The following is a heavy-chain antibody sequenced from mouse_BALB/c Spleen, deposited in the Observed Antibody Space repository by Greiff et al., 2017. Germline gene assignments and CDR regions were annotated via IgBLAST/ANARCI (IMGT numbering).Heavy chain of an antibody. CDR3: TRSDYDYDWAY. Sequence: LQQPGSELVRPGASVKLSCKASGYTFTSYWMHWVKQRPGQGLEWIGNIYPGSGSTNYDEKFKSKATLTVDTSSSTAYMQLSSLTSEDSAVYYCTRSDYDYDWAYWGQGTLVTVSA. CDR1: GYTFTSYW. J-gene: IGHJ3*01. D-gene: IGHD2-4*01. CDR2: IYPGSGST. V-gene: IGHV1S22*01.